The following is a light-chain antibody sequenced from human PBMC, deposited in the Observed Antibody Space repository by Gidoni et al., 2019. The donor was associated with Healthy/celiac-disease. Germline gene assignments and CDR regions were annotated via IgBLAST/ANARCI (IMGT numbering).Light chain of an antibody. CDR1: QSVSSY. J-gene: IGKJ5*01. Sequence: EIVLTQSTATLSLSPGERATLSCRASQSVSSYLAWYQQKPGQAPRLLISDAANRATGIPARFSGSGSGTAFSLTISSLEPEDFAVYYCQQRSNWPPITFGQGTRLEIK. V-gene: IGKV3-11*01. CDR3: QQRSNWPPIT. CDR2: DAA.